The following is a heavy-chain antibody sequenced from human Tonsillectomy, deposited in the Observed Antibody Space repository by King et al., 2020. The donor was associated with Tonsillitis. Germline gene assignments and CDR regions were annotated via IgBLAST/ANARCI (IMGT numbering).Heavy chain of an antibody. V-gene: IGHV3-23*04. CDR1: GFTFSNYA. Sequence: EVQLVESGGGLVQPGGSLRLSCTVSGFTFSNYAMNWVRQAPGKGLEWVSCISGGGYSTYYADSVKGRFTISRDNSKNTLYLQMNSLRAEDTAVYFCAKTLDYDYIWGTYSYWGQGTLVTVSS. D-gene: IGHD3-16*01. CDR2: ISGGGYST. CDR3: AKTLDYDYIWGTYSY. J-gene: IGHJ4*02.